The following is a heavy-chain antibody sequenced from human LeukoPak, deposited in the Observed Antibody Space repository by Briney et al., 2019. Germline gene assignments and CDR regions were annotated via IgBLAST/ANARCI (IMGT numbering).Heavy chain of an antibody. V-gene: IGHV4-59*01. D-gene: IGHD3-3*01. Sequence: PSETLSLTCTVSGVSISSYHWSWIRQPPGKGLEWIGYIYYDGSAIYYNGYTNYNPSLRSRVTISIDASKSQFSLRLNSVTAADTAVYYCAALTRESTPRDNRDPWSGYSDYWGQGALVIVSS. CDR2: IYYDGSAIYYNGYT. CDR1: GVSISSYH. CDR3: AALTRESTPRDNRDPWSGYSDY. J-gene: IGHJ4*02.